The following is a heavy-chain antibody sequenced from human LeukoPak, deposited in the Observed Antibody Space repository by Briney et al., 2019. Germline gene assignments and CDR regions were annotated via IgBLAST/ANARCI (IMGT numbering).Heavy chain of an antibody. V-gene: IGHV3-66*01. CDR1: VFSVTNNS. CDR3: ATSSRNWGPDGFDI. J-gene: IGHJ3*02. Sequence: GGALRLSCEASVFSVTNNSMSWVRQAPRKGLEWVSHIFGGVDTYYADSVRGRFTISRDSSKNTLYLQMNSLRAEDTAVYYCATSSRNWGPDGFDIWGQGIMVTVSS. D-gene: IGHD7-27*01. CDR2: IFGGVDT.